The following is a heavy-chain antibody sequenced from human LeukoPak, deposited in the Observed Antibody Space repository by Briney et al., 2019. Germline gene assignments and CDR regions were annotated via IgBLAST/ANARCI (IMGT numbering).Heavy chain of an antibody. V-gene: IGHV1-46*01. CDR2: INPSGGST. CDR3: AREAVAGTVDY. D-gene: IGHD6-19*01. Sequence: ASVKVSCKASGYTFTSYYMHWVRQAPGQGLEWMGIINPSGGSTGYAQKFQGRATMTRDMSTSTVYMELSSLRSEDTAVYYRAREAVAGTVDYWGQGTLVTVSP. J-gene: IGHJ4*02. CDR1: GYTFTSYY.